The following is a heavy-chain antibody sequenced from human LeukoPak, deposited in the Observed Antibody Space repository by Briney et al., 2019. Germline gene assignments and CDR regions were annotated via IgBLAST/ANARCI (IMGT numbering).Heavy chain of an antibody. CDR1: GFTVSDYS. J-gene: IGHJ6*02. CDR3: AGDHTAIALGGDYYYYGMDV. D-gene: IGHD5-18*01. V-gene: IGHV3-11*04. Sequence: GGSLGLSCAASGFTVSDYSMNWIRQAPGQGLEWISNIDGSAATIYYADSVKGRFTISRDNAKNSLYLQMNSLRAEDTAVYYCAGDHTAIALGGDYYYYGMDVWGQGTTVTVSS. CDR2: IDGSAATI.